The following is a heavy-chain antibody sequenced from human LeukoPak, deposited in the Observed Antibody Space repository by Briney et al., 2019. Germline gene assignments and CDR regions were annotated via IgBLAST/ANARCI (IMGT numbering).Heavy chain of an antibody. CDR1: GFTFSSYS. J-gene: IGHJ4*02. Sequence: GGSLRLSCAASGFTFSSYSMNWVRQAPGKGLEXXXSISSSSSYIYYADSVKGRFTISRDNAKNSLYLQMNSLRAEDTAVYYCARGTSIGDYYDSSGYYEDFDYWGQGTLVTVSS. CDR2: ISSSSSYI. CDR3: ARGTSIGDYYDSSGYYEDFDY. V-gene: IGHV3-21*01. D-gene: IGHD3-22*01.